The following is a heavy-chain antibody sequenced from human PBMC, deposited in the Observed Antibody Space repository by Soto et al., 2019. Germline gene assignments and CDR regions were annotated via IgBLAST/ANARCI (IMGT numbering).Heavy chain of an antibody. CDR2: INSGGSTT. Sequence: GGSLILSCAASGFTFSSYLMHWVRQAPGKGLEWVSRINSGGSTTCYADSVKGRFTISRDNAKNSLYLQMNSLRAEDTAVYYCATLTTVPKWGQGTLVTVSS. J-gene: IGHJ4*02. V-gene: IGHV3-74*01. CDR1: GFTFSSYL. D-gene: IGHD4-17*01. CDR3: ATLTTVPK.